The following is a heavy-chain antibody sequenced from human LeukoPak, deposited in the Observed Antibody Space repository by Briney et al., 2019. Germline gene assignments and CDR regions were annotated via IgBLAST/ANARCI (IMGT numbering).Heavy chain of an antibody. CDR2: IKQDGSEK. D-gene: IGHD5-12*01. Sequence: GGSLRLSCAASGFTFSSYWMSWVRQAPGKGLEWVANIKQDGSEKYYADSVKGRFTISRDNAKNSLYLQMNSLRAEDTAVYYCASGGYDSSPDYWGQGTLVTVSS. CDR3: ASGGYDSSPDY. CDR1: GFTFSSYW. J-gene: IGHJ4*02. V-gene: IGHV3-7*03.